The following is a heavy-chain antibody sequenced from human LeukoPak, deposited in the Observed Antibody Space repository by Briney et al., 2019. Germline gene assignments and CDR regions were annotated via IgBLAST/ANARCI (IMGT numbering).Heavy chain of an antibody. CDR1: GFTFSSYA. Sequence: GGSLRLSCAASGFTFSSYAMHWVRQAPGKGLEWVAVISYDGSNKYYADSVKGRFTISRDNSKNTLYLQMNSLRAEDTAVYYCAREGDDLLKGASDYWGQGTLVTVSS. CDR3: AREGDDLLKGASDY. J-gene: IGHJ4*02. D-gene: IGHD3-9*01. V-gene: IGHV3-30-3*01. CDR2: ISYDGSNK.